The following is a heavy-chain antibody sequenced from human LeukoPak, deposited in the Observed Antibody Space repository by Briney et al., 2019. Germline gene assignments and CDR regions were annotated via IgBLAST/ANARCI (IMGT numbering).Heavy chain of an antibody. D-gene: IGHD2-15*01. CDR2: FYTEDGET. V-gene: IGHV1-24*01. CDR3: ATASLSTDYCSGGSCYSLDY. CDR1: GYTLTELS. Sequence: ASVKVSCKVSGYTLTELSMNWVRQAPGKGLEWKGGFYTEDGETIYAQKFQGRVTMTEDTSTDTAYMELSSLRAEDTAVYYCATASLSTDYCSGGSCYSLDYWGQGTLVTVSS. J-gene: IGHJ4*02.